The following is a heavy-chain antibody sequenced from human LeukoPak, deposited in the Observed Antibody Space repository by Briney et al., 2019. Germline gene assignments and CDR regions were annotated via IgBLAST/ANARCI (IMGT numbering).Heavy chain of an antibody. D-gene: IGHD5-18*01. V-gene: IGHV3-21*01. CDR1: GFTFSSYS. Sequence: SGGSLRLSCAASGFTFSSYSMNWVRQAPGKGLEWVSSISSSSSYIYYADSVKGRFTISRDNAKNSLYLQMNSLRAEDTAVYYCATGRGYSYGYDYWGQGTLVTVSS. CDR2: ISSSSSYI. CDR3: ATGRGYSYGYDY. J-gene: IGHJ4*02.